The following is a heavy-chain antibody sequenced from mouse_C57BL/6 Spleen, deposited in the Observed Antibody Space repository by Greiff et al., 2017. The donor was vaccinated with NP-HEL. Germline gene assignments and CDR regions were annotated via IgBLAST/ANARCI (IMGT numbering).Heavy chain of an antibody. CDR1: GFTFSSYG. J-gene: IGHJ4*01. Sequence: EVQRVESGGDLVKPGGSLKLSCAASGFTFSSYGMSWVRQTPDKRLEWVATISSGGSYTYYPDSVKGRFTISRDNAKNTLYLQMSSLKSEDTAMYYCARLRGNYDWDYAMDYWGQGTSVTVSS. D-gene: IGHD2-1*01. CDR3: ARLRGNYDWDYAMDY. V-gene: IGHV5-6*01. CDR2: ISSGGSYT.